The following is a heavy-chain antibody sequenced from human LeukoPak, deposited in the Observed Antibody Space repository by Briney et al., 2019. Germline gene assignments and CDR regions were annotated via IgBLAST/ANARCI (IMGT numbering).Heavy chain of an antibody. CDR2: INSDGSST. CDR1: GFTFSSYW. CDR3: ATRRFGELLNDY. V-gene: IGHV3-74*01. D-gene: IGHD3-10*01. Sequence: GGSLRLSCAASGFTFSSYWMHWVHQAPGKGLVWVSRINSDGSSTSYADSVKGRFTISRDNAKNTLYLQMNSLRAEDTAVYYCATRRFGELLNDYWGQGTLVTVSS. J-gene: IGHJ4*02.